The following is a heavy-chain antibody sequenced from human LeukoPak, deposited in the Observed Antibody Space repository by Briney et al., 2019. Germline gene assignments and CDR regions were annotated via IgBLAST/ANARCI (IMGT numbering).Heavy chain of an antibody. D-gene: IGHD6-19*01. CDR1: GYTFTGYY. Sequence: ASVKVSCKASGYTFTGYYMHWVRQAPGQGLEWMGRINPNSGGTTDAEKFQGSVTMTRDTYTSTTYMELSRLRSDDTAVYYCARVRPSGWNLHDAFDIWGQGTMVTVSS. V-gene: IGHV1-2*06. CDR3: ARVRPSGWNLHDAFDI. J-gene: IGHJ3*02. CDR2: INPNSGGT.